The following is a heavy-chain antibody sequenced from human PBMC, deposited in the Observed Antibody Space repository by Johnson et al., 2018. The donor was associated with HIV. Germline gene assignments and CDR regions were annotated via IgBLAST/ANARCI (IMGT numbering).Heavy chain of an antibody. CDR1: GFTVSSNY. J-gene: IGHJ3*02. Sequence: VQLVESGGDLIQPGGSLRLSCAASGFTVSSNYMSWVRQAPGKGLEWVSTIYSGGSTYYADSAKGRVTISRDNSKNTLYLQMNSLRAEDTAVYYCARTLWVGKESAFDIWGQGTMVTVSS. CDR3: ARTLWVGKESAFDI. V-gene: IGHV3-53*01. CDR2: IYSGGST. D-gene: IGHD3-16*01.